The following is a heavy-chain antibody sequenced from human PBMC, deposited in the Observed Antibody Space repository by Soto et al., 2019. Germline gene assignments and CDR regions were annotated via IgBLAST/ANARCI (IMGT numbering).Heavy chain of an antibody. J-gene: IGHJ4*02. CDR2: IYYSGST. CDR1: GGSISSSSYY. CDR3: ARHEAPSGWYFDY. D-gene: IGHD6-19*01. Sequence: QLQLQESGPGLVKPSETLSLTCTVSGGSISSSSYYWGWIRQPPGKGLEWIGSIYYSGSTYYNPSPNRRVTISVDTSKHQFSLKLSSVTAADTAVYYCARHEAPSGWYFDYWGQGTLVTVSS. V-gene: IGHV4-39*01.